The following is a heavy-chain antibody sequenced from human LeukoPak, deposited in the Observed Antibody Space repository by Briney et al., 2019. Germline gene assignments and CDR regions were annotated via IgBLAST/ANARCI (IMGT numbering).Heavy chain of an antibody. CDR1: GYTFTSYG. CDR2: ISAYNGKT. J-gene: IGHJ4*02. V-gene: IGHV1-18*01. D-gene: IGHD3-22*01. CDR3: ARDQEAYYYDSSGSIRGYYFDY. Sequence: ASVKVSCKASGYTFTSYGISWVRQAPGQGLEWMGWISAYNGKTNYAQKLQGRVTMTTDTSTSTAYMELRSLRSDDTAVYYCARDQEAYYYDSSGSIRGYYFDYWGQGTLVTVSS.